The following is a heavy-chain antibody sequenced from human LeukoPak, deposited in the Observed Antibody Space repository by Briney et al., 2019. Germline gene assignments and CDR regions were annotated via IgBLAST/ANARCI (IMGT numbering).Heavy chain of an antibody. CDR3: ARRLTYYYGSGSYNG. J-gene: IGHJ4*02. CDR1: GGSFSGYY. CDR2: INHSGST. Sequence: PSETLSLTCAVYGGSFSGYYWSWIRQPPGKGLEWIGEINHSGSTNYNPSLKSRVTISVDTSKNQFSLKLSSVTAADTAVYYCARRLTYYYGSGSYNGWGQGTLVTVSS. D-gene: IGHD3-10*01. V-gene: IGHV4-34*01.